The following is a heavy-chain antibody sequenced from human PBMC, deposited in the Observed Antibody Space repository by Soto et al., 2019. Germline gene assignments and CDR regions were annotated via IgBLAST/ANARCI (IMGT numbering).Heavy chain of an antibody. CDR2: IYYSGST. CDR3: ARHITSAVPISGALDI. Sequence: SETLSLTCTVSGGSISSYYWSWIRQPPGKGLEWIGYIYYSGSTNYNPSLKSRVTISVDTSKNQFSLKLSSVTAADTAVYYCARHITSAVPISGALDIWGQGTMVTVSS. D-gene: IGHD1-20*01. V-gene: IGHV4-59*08. J-gene: IGHJ3*02. CDR1: GGSISSYY.